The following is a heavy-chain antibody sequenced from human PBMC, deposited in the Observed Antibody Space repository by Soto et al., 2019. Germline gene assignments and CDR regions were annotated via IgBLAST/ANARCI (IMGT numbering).Heavy chain of an antibody. D-gene: IGHD3-3*01. CDR3: ARQGGGYDFWSGYLANGFDP. CDR1: GGSISSYY. Sequence: QVQLQESGPGLVKPSETLSLTCTVSGGSISSYYWSWIRQPPGKGLEWIGYIYYSGSTNYNTSLKSRVTISVDTSKNQFSLKLSSVTAADTAVYYCARQGGGYDFWSGYLANGFDPWGQGTLVTVSS. V-gene: IGHV4-59*08. CDR2: IYYSGST. J-gene: IGHJ5*02.